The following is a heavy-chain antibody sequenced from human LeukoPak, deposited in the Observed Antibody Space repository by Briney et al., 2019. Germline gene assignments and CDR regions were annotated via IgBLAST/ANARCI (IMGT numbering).Heavy chain of an antibody. V-gene: IGHV4-59*08. CDR3: ASSYFYDGTRYFDY. Sequence: PSETLSLTCTVSGGSITIYYWTWIRQPPGKGLEWIGYIYYTGSTKSNPSLKSRVTISLDMSKNQFSQNLRSVTAADTAMYYCASSYFYDGTRYFDYWGLGTLVTVSS. J-gene: IGHJ4*02. CDR2: IYYTGST. CDR1: GGSITIYY. D-gene: IGHD3-22*01.